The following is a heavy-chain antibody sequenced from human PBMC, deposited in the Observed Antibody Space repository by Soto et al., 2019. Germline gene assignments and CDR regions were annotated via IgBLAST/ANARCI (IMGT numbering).Heavy chain of an antibody. V-gene: IGHV3-21*01. J-gene: IGHJ4*02. CDR3: ARVTVSGSYYPSPFDY. CDR1: GFTFSSYS. D-gene: IGHD1-26*01. Sequence: EVQLVESGGGLVKPGGSLRLSCAASGFTFSSYSMNWVRQAPGKGPEWVSSISSSSSYIYYADSVKGRFTISRDNAKNSLYLQMNSLRAEDTAVYYCARVTVSGSYYPSPFDYWGQGTLVTVSS. CDR2: ISSSSSYI.